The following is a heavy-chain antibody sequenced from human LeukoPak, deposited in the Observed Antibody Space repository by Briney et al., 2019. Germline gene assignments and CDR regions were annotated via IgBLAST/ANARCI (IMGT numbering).Heavy chain of an antibody. Sequence: ASVKVSCKASGYTFTSYGISWVRQAPGQGLEWMGWISAYNGNTNYAQKLQGRVTMTTDTSTSTAYMELRSLRSDDTAVYYCARGADPRSSWPPPAPELDYWGQGTLVTVSS. CDR1: GYTFTSYG. CDR2: ISAYNGNT. V-gene: IGHV1-18*01. D-gene: IGHD6-13*01. J-gene: IGHJ4*02. CDR3: ARGADPRSSWPPPAPELDY.